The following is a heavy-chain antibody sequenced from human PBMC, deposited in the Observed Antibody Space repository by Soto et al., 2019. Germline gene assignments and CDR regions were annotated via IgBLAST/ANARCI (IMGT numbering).Heavy chain of an antibody. D-gene: IGHD6-13*01. Sequence: GGSLRLSFAASGFTLDVYAMHWVRQAPGKGLEWVSGISWNSGSIGYADSVKGRFTISRDNAKNSLYLQMNSLRAEDTALYYCAKSRKGIAAAEKDAFDIWGQGTMVTVSS. CDR1: GFTLDVYA. V-gene: IGHV3-9*01. CDR3: AKSRKGIAAAEKDAFDI. J-gene: IGHJ3*02. CDR2: ISWNSGSI.